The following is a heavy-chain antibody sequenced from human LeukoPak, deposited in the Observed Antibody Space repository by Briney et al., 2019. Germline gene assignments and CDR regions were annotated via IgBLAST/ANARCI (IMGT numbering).Heavy chain of an antibody. D-gene: IGHD2-15*01. V-gene: IGHV3-23*01. CDR3: ARRWYNFDY. CDR1: GFIFSNYA. J-gene: IGHJ4*02. CDR2: INNSGDRR. Sequence: GGSLRLSCAASGFIFSNYAMSWVRQAPGKGLAWVSGINNSGDRRFYADSVKGRFTISRDNSKNTLYLQMNSLRAEDTAVYYCARRWYNFDYWGQGTRVTVSS.